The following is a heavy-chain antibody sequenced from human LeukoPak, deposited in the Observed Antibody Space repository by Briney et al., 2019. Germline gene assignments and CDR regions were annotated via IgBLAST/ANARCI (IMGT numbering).Heavy chain of an antibody. J-gene: IGHJ4*02. D-gene: IGHD3-22*01. V-gene: IGHV3-7*05. Sequence: GGSLRLSCAASGFTFSSYWMSWVRQAPGKGLEWVANIKQGGSEKYYVDSVKGRFTISRDNAKNSLYLQMNSLRDEDTAVYYCETSSGYYFSHFDYWGQGTLVTVSS. CDR1: GFTFSSYW. CDR2: IKQGGSEK. CDR3: ETSSGYYFSHFDY.